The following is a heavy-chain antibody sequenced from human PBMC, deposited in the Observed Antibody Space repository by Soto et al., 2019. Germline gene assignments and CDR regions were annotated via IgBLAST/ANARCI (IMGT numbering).Heavy chain of an antibody. CDR3: AGALLWFGGYGIDV. D-gene: IGHD3-10*01. Sequence: QVQLQQWGAGLLKPSETLSLTCTVYGGSLTTYYWSWIRQPPGKGLEWIGEINDSGSTNYNPSLKRRVTISVDTSKNQFSLEVTSVTAADTAVYYCAGALLWFGGYGIDVWGQGTAVTVSS. V-gene: IGHV4-34*01. CDR1: GGSLTTYY. CDR2: INDSGST. J-gene: IGHJ6*02.